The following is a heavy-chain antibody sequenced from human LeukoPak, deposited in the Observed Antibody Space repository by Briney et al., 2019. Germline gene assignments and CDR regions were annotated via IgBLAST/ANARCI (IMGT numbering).Heavy chain of an antibody. CDR1: GFTVSSNY. J-gene: IGHJ4*02. CDR3: ARHYYDTSGYYYSLLN. CDR2: FKSGGST. D-gene: IGHD3-22*01. V-gene: IGHV3-53*01. Sequence: GGSLRLSCAASGFTVSSNYMSWVRQAPGKGLEWVSVFKSGGSTYYADSVKGRFTISRDNSKNTVYLQMNSLGAEDTAVYYCARHYYDTSGYYYSLLNWGQGTLVTVSS.